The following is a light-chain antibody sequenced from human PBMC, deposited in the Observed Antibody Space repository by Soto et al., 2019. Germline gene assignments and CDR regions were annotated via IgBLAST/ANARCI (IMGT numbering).Light chain of an antibody. J-gene: IGLJ2*01. CDR2: SDN. Sequence: QSVLTQPPSASGTPGQGITISCSGGSSNIGTNTVTWYQQLPGTAPRLLIYSDNQRPSGVPDRFSGSKSGPSASLAISGLQSEDEADYYCAAWDVSFVVFGGGTKLTVL. CDR3: AAWDVSFVV. V-gene: IGLV1-44*01. CDR1: SSNIGTNT.